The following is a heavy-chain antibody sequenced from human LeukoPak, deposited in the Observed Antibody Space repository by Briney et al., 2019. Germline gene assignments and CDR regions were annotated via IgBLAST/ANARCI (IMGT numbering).Heavy chain of an antibody. CDR2: IYYSGST. Sequence: SETLSLTCTVSGGSISSSSYYWGWIRQPPGKGLEWIGSIYYSGSTYYNPSLKSRVTISVDTSKNQFSLRLSSVTAADTAVYYCARVGCSSTSCYTEYYFDYWGQGTLVTVSS. V-gene: IGHV4-39*07. CDR1: GGSISSSSYY. J-gene: IGHJ4*02. CDR3: ARVGCSSTSCYTEYYFDY. D-gene: IGHD2-2*02.